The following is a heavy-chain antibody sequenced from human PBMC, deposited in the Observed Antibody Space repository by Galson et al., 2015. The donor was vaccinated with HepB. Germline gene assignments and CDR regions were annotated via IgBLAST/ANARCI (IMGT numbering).Heavy chain of an antibody. CDR3: ARGSGYSYGPFDS. J-gene: IGHJ4*02. D-gene: IGHD5-18*01. CDR2: ITTSNTYI. CDR1: GFTFTNYS. Sequence: SLRLSCAASGFTFTNYSINWVRQAPGKGLEWVSSITTSNTYIYHADSVKGRFTISRDNANKSLYLQMNSLRAEDTAVYYCARGSGYSYGPFDSWGQGTLVIVSS. V-gene: IGHV3-21*01.